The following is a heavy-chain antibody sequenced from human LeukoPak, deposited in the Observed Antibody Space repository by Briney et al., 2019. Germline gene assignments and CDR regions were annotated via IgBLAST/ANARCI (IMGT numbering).Heavy chain of an antibody. Sequence: GGSLRLSCAASGFTFDDYAMHWVRKAPGKGLEWVSGISWNSGSIGYADSVKGRFTISRDNAKNSLYLQMNSLRAEDTALYYCAKDAYGSGSYIDYWGQGTLVTVSS. CDR3: AKDAYGSGSYIDY. V-gene: IGHV3-9*01. D-gene: IGHD3-10*01. CDR1: GFTFDDYA. J-gene: IGHJ4*02. CDR2: ISWNSGSI.